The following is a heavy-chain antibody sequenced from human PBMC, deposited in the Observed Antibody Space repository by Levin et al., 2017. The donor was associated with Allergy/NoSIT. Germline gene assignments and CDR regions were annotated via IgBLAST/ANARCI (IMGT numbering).Heavy chain of an antibody. J-gene: IGHJ5*01. D-gene: IGHD6-19*01. Sequence: PSQTLSLTCTVSGGPVHSGSYYWSWIRQPPGKGLEWIGSVYYSGTTNYNPSLKRRASITVDTSKNQFSLTLSSLTAADTAVYYCTRDRGSSGWFESWGQGTLVTVSS. CDR3: TRDRGSSGWFES. V-gene: IGHV4-61*01. CDR2: VYYSGTT. CDR1: GGPVHSGSYY.